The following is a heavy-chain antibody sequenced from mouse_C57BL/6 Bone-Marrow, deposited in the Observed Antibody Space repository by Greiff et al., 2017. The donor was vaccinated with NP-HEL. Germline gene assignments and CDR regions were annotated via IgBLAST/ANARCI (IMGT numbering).Heavy chain of an antibody. CDR3: ARGTTVVARYYAMDY. J-gene: IGHJ4*01. V-gene: IGHV1-64*01. D-gene: IGHD1-1*01. CDR1: GYTFTSYW. CDR2: IHPNSGST. Sequence: QVQLQQPGAELVKPGASVKLSCKASGYTFTSYWMHWVKQRPGQGLEWIGMIHPNSGSTNYNEKFKSKATLTVDKSSSTAYMQLSSLTSEDSAVYYWARGTTVVARYYAMDYWGQGTSVTVSS.